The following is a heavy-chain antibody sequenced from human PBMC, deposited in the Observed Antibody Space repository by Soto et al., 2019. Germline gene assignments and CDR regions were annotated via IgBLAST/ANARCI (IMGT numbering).Heavy chain of an antibody. J-gene: IGHJ4*02. CDR1: GYTFTNTV. CDR2: VNAGNDNT. V-gene: IGHV1-3*01. CDR3: AREVPYGYSRFDY. D-gene: IGHD5-18*01. Sequence: QVHLVQSGAEVKKPGASVKVSCKTSGYTFTNTVIHWVRQAPGQRLEWMGWVNAGNDNTKWSREFQGRLTLTTDTSATTAYMELSSLTSEDTAIYFCAREVPYGYSRFDYWGQGTLVTVSS.